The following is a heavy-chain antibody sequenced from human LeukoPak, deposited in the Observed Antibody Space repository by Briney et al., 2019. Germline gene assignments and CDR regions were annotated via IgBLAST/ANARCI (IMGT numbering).Heavy chain of an antibody. CDR3: ARGKVGATDFDY. CDR2: INPTSSNT. Sequence: ASVKVSCKASGYTFTSCYMHWVRQAPGQGLEWMGIINPTSSNTSYAPKFQGRVTMTRDMSTSTVYMGLSSLRSDDTAVYYCARGKVGATDFDYWGQGTLVTVSS. CDR1: GYTFTSCY. V-gene: IGHV1-46*01. J-gene: IGHJ4*02. D-gene: IGHD1-26*01.